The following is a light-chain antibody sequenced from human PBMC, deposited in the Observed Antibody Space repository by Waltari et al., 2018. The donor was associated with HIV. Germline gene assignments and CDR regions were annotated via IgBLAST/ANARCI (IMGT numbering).Light chain of an antibody. CDR1: QSVSSSY. CDR3: QQYGSSPIT. CDR2: GAS. V-gene: IGKV3-20*01. Sequence: EIVLPQSPGTLSLSPGERATLSCSASQSVSSSYLAWYQQKPGQAPRLLIYGASGRATGIPDRFSGSGSGTDFTLTITRLEPEDFAVYYCQQYGSSPITFGGGTKVEIK. J-gene: IGKJ4*01.